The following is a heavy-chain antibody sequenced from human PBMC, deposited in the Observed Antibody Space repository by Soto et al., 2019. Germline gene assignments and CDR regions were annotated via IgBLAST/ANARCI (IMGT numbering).Heavy chain of an antibody. V-gene: IGHV1-3*01. Sequence: GASVKVSCKASGYTFTSYYMHWVRQVPGQRHEWMGWINAGNGHTKYSQKFQGRVTITRDTSASTAYMELSSLRSEDTAVYYCARVSSSGWHFDVWGQGTMVTVSS. CDR1: GYTFTSYY. CDR2: INAGNGHT. D-gene: IGHD6-19*01. CDR3: ARVSSSGWHFDV. J-gene: IGHJ3*01.